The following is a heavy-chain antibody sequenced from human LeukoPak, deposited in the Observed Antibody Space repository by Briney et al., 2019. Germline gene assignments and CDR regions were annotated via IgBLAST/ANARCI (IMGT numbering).Heavy chain of an antibody. J-gene: IGHJ3*02. V-gene: IGHV4-30-2*01. Sequence: SETLSLTCAVSGGSISSGGYSWSWLRQPPGKGLEWIGYIYHSGSTYYNPSLKSRVTISVDRSKNQFSLKLSSVTAADTAVYYCARDSSGGVYDAFDIWGQGTMVTVSS. D-gene: IGHD6-19*01. CDR3: ARDSSGGVYDAFDI. CDR1: GGSISSGGYS. CDR2: IYHSGST.